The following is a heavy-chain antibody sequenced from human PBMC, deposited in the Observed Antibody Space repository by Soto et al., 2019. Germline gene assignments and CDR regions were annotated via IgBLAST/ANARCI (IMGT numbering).Heavy chain of an antibody. J-gene: IGHJ6*02. CDR3: AKGSTVREYYNGMDV. CDR2: IYLNGGS. V-gene: IGHV4-4*07. CDR1: GGSISGYY. Sequence: SETLSLTCTVSGGSISGYYWSWIRQPAGKGLEWIGRIYLNGGSNYNPSLKSRVTMSVDMSKNQFSLNLSSVTAADTAMYYCAKGSTVREYYNGMDVWRQGTTVTVSS. D-gene: IGHD4-17*01.